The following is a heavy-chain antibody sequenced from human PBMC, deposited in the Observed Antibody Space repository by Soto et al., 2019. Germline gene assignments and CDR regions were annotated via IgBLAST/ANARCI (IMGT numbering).Heavy chain of an antibody. D-gene: IGHD1-26*01. CDR3: ARLRRSGSYLDL. J-gene: IGHJ4*02. V-gene: IGHV4-34*01. CDR2: IYHSGST. Sequence: PSETLSLTCAVYGGSFSGYYWSWIRQPPGKGLEWIGEIYHSGSTNYNPSLRSRVTVSVDTSNNHFSLKLYSVTSADTAVYYCARLRRSGSYLDLWGQGTLVTVSS. CDR1: GGSFSGYY.